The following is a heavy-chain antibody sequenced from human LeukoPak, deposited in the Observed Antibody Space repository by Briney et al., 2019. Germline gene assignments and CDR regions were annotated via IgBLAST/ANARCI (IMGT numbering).Heavy chain of an antibody. V-gene: IGHV4-34*01. CDR2: INHFGST. CDR3: ARIRSRKWGFDY. Sequence: GSLRLSCTASGFTFGDYAMSWIRQPPGKGLEWIGEINHFGSTNYNPSLKSRVTISIDTSKNQFSLKLSSVTAADTAVYYCARIRSRKWGFDYWGQGTLVTVSS. CDR1: GFTFGDYA. J-gene: IGHJ4*02. D-gene: IGHD1-26*01.